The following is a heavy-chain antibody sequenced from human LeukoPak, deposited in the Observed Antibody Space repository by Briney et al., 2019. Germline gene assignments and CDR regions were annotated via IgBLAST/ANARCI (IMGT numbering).Heavy chain of an antibody. CDR1: GCTLSNNNYY. Sequence: SETLSLTCTVYGCTLSNNNYYWASIRQPPGKGLECIGSIYYSGSPYYNPSLKSRVTISVDTSKNQFSLRLSSVTAADTAVYYCATWRTAKTGFDYWGQGTLVTVSS. CDR3: ATWRTAKTGFDY. D-gene: IGHD1-1*01. J-gene: IGHJ4*02. CDR2: IYYSGSP. V-gene: IGHV4-39*01.